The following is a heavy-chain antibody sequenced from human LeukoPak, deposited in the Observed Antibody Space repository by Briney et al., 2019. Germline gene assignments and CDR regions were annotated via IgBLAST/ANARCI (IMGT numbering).Heavy chain of an antibody. CDR3: APSGG. V-gene: IGHV3-23*01. Sequence: PGGSLRLSCAGSGFIFSTYAMSWVRQAPGKGLEWVSVISGSGGSTYYADSVKGRFTISRDNAKNSLYLQMNSLRAEDTAVYYCAPSGGWGQGSLVTVSS. CDR2: ISGSGGST. D-gene: IGHD6-19*01. CDR1: GFIFSTYA. J-gene: IGHJ4*02.